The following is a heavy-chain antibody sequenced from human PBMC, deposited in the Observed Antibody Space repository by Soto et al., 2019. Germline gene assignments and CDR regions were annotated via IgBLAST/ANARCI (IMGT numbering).Heavy chain of an antibody. CDR2: IYYSGST. J-gene: IGHJ6*02. D-gene: IGHD3-10*01. V-gene: IGHV4-61*01. CDR1: GGSVSSGSYY. Sequence: QVQLQESGPGLVKPSETLSLTCTVSGGSVSSGSYYWSWIRQPPGQGLEWIGYIYYSGSTNYNPSLKSRVTISVDTSKNQFSLKLSSVTAADTAVYYCARVIGYGSGSYWLYYYGMDVWGQGTTVTVSS. CDR3: ARVIGYGSGSYWLYYYGMDV.